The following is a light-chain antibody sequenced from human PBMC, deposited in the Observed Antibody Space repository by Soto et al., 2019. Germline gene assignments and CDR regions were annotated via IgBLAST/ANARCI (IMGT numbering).Light chain of an antibody. CDR2: EVN. CDR1: SSEIGVYNY. Sequence: QSALTQPASVSGSPGQWITFSCTGTSSEIGVYNYVSWYQQHPGKAPKLMIYEVNNRPSGVSNRFSGSKSGNTASLTISGLQAEDEADYYCSLYTTSNTYVFGPGTKGTVL. V-gene: IGLV2-14*01. J-gene: IGLJ1*01. CDR3: SLYTTSNTYV.